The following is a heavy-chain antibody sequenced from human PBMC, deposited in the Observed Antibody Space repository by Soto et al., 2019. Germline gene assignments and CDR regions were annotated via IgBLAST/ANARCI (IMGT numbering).Heavy chain of an antibody. CDR3: ARDITIFGVVIPPPSSGMDV. J-gene: IGHJ6*02. CDR1: GGSISSSSYY. CDR2: IYYSGST. D-gene: IGHD3-3*01. V-gene: IGHV4-39*07. Sequence: PSETLSLTCTVSGGSISSSSYYWGWIRQPPGKGLEWIGSIYYSGSTYYNPSLKSRVTISVDKSKNQFSLKLSSVTAADTAVYYCARDITIFGVVIPPPSSGMDVWGQGTTVTVSS.